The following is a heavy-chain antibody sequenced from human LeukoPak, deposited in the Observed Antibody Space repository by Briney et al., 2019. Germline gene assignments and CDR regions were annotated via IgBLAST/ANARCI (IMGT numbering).Heavy chain of an antibody. CDR3: ATTYYDFWSATRTTNYFDY. Sequence: ASVKVSCKASGGTFSSYAISWVRQAPGQGLEWMGRIIPIFGTANYAQKFQGRVTITTDESTSTAYMELSSLRSDDTAVYYCATTYYDFWSATRTTNYFDYWGQGTLVTVSS. V-gene: IGHV1-69*05. CDR2: IIPIFGTA. J-gene: IGHJ4*02. CDR1: GGTFSSYA. D-gene: IGHD3-3*01.